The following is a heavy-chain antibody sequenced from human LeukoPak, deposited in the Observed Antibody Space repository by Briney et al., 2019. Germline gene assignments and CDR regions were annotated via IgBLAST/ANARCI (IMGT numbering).Heavy chain of an antibody. D-gene: IGHD6-19*01. CDR3: ARGPGQWLAGASKYFQH. CDR2: ISAYNGNT. Sequence: GASVKVSCKASGYTFTSYGISWVRQAPGQGLEWMGWISAYNGNTNYAQKLQGRVTMTTDTSTSTAYMELRSLRSDDTAVYYCARGPGQWLAGASKYFQHWGQGTLVTVSS. J-gene: IGHJ1*01. V-gene: IGHV1-18*01. CDR1: GYTFTSYG.